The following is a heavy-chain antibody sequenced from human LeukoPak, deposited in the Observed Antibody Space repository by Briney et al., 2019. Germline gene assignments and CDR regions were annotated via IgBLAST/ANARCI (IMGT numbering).Heavy chain of an antibody. D-gene: IGHD1-26*01. J-gene: IGHJ4*02. CDR2: IDVGSYA. CDR1: GFSFSRYG. CDR3: ASEGVVGAAAHFDY. V-gene: IGHV3-21*06. Sequence: GESLRLSCAASGFSFSRYGMNWVRQAPGKGLEWVSSIDVGSYAYYADSVKGRFTISRDNAKNSLYLQMNSLRVEDTAVYYCASEGVVGAAAHFDYWGQGTLVTVSS.